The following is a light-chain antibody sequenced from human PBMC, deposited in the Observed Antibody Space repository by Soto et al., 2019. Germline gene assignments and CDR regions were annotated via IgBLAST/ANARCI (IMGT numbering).Light chain of an antibody. J-gene: IGKJ2*01. V-gene: IGKV3-20*01. Sequence: EIVLTQSPGTLSLSPGERATLSCRASQSVSSSYLAWYQHKPGQAPRLLIYGASSRATGIPDRFSGSGSGTDFTLTISRLEPEDFALYYCQQYGSSPLTFGQGTKLEIK. CDR3: QQYGSSPLT. CDR1: QSVSSSY. CDR2: GAS.